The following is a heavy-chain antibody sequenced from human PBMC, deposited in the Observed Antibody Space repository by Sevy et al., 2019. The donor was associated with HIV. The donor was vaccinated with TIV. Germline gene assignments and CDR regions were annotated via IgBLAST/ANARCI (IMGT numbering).Heavy chain of an antibody. J-gene: IGHJ4*02. CDR2: FDPEDGET. Sequence: ASVKVSCKVTGYTLTGFSMHWVRQTPGKGLEWMGTFDPEDGETIYAQKFQGRVIMTADTSADTAHMDLSSLTSEDTAVYYCATTKDYYDSSGYPFDYWGQGTLVTVSS. V-gene: IGHV1-24*01. CDR1: GYTLTGFS. CDR3: ATTKDYYDSSGYPFDY. D-gene: IGHD3-22*01.